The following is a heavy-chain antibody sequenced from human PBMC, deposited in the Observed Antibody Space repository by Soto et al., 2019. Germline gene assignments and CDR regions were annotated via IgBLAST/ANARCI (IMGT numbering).Heavy chain of an antibody. CDR3: AKTKASAAAGTRGEYYYYYGMDV. CDR2: ISYDGSNK. V-gene: IGHV3-30*18. J-gene: IGHJ6*02. D-gene: IGHD6-13*01. Sequence: PGGSLRVSCAASGFTFSSYGMHWVRQAPGKGLEWVAVISYDGSNKYYADSVKGRFTISRDNSKNTLYLQMNSLRAEDTAVYYCAKTKASAAAGTRGEYYYYYGMDVWGQGTTVTVSS. CDR1: GFTFSSYG.